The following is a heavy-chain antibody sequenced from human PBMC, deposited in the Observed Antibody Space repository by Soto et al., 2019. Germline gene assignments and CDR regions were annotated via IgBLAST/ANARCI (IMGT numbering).Heavy chain of an antibody. CDR2: ISYDGSNK. V-gene: IGHV3-30*18. CDR1: GFTFSSYG. D-gene: IGHD5-18*01. J-gene: IGHJ4*02. Sequence: GGSLRLSCAASGFTFSSYGMHWVRQAPGKGLEWVAVISYDGSNKYYADSVKGRFTISRDNSKNTLYLQMNSLRAEDTAVYYCAKGRYSYGLVYSDWFDYWCQGTLVTVST. CDR3: AKGRYSYGLVYSDWFDY.